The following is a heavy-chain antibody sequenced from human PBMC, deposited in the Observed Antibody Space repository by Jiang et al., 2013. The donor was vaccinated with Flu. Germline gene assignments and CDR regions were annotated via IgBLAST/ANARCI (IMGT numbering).Heavy chain of an antibody. CDR3: ARVNYRAFDI. V-gene: IGHV3-53*01. CDR2: IYSYGST. Sequence: QLLESGGGLIQPGGSLRLSCAASGFNVNINYMSWVRQAPGKGLEWVSVIYSYGSTYYADSGKGRFTISRDNSKNTLFLHMNSLRAKDTAVYYCARVNYRAFDIWGQGTMVTVSS. D-gene: IGHD5-24*01. CDR1: GFNVNINY. J-gene: IGHJ3*02.